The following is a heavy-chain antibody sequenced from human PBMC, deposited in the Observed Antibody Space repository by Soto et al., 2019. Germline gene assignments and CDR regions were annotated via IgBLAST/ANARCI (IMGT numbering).Heavy chain of an antibody. CDR1: GYTFTSYG. CDR3: ARGVERVAGTCPFAY. D-gene: IGHD6-19*01. V-gene: IGHV1-18*04. Sequence: GASVKVSCTASGYTFTSYGISWVRQAPGQGLEWMGCISAYNGNTNYAQKLQGRVTMTTDTSKSTAYMELRSLRSDDTAVYYCARGVERVAGTCPFAYWGQGTLVTVAS. CDR2: ISAYNGNT. J-gene: IGHJ4*02.